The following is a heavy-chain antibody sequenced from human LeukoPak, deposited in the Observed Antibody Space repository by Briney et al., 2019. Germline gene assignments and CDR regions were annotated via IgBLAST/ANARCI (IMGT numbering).Heavy chain of an antibody. CDR3: ARAVADCSGTSCLYYFDY. J-gene: IGHJ4*02. V-gene: IGHV3-48*02. D-gene: IGHD2-2*01. CDR2: ISSSSNTI. Sequence: GGSLRLSCAASGFTFSSYAMNWVRQAPGKGLEWVSYISSSSNTIYYADSVKGRFTISRDNAKSSLYLQMNSLRDEDTAVVYCARAVADCSGTSCLYYFDYWGQGTLVTVSS. CDR1: GFTFSSYA.